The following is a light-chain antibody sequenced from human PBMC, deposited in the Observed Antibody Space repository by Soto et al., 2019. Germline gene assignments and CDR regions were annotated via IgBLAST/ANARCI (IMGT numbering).Light chain of an antibody. Sequence: EIVLTQSPGTLSLSPGERATLSCRASQSVSSFYLAWYQQKPGQAPRLLIYDASTRATGIPDRFSGGVSGTDFTLTISRLEPEDFAVYYCQHYGSSRTFGQGTKGEIK. CDR1: QSVSSFY. CDR3: QHYGSSRT. V-gene: IGKV3-20*01. CDR2: DAS. J-gene: IGKJ1*01.